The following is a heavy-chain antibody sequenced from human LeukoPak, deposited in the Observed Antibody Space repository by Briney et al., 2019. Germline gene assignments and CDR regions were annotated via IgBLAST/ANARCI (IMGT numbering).Heavy chain of an antibody. J-gene: IGHJ5*02. Sequence: SETLSLTCAVYGESFRAYYWTWLRQSPGKGLEWIGEISHSGSTNYNPSLKSRVTISVDTSKSQFSLRLSSVTAADTAVYYCARGDYGTQRSNNWFDPWGQGTLVTVSS. V-gene: IGHV4-34*01. CDR1: GESFRAYY. CDR2: ISHSGST. CDR3: ARGDYGTQRSNNWFDP. D-gene: IGHD4-17*01.